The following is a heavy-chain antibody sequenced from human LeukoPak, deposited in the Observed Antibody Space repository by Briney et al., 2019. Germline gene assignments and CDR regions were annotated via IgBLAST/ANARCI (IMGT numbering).Heavy chain of an antibody. V-gene: IGHV4-59*08. Sequence: PETLSLTCNVSGGSISSYYWSWIRQPPGKGLEWIGYISYSGSTNYNPSLKSRVTISIDTSKNQFSLKLRSVTAADTAIYYCARQGYDILTGYIDAFDIWGQGTMVTVSS. J-gene: IGHJ3*02. D-gene: IGHD3-9*01. CDR1: GGSISSYY. CDR3: ARQGYDILTGYIDAFDI. CDR2: ISYSGST.